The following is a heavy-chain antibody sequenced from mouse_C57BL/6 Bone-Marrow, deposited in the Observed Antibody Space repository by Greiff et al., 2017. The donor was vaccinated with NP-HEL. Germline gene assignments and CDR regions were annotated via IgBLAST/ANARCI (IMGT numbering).Heavy chain of an antibody. CDR2: ISSGGSYT. Sequence: DVMLVESGGDLVKPGGSLKLSCAASGFTFSSYGMSWVRQTPDKRLEWVATISSGGSYTYYPASVKGRFTISRDNAKNTLYLQMSSLKSEDTAMYYCARGWLLGPWFAYWGQGTLVTVSA. CDR1: GFTFSSYG. CDR3: ARGWLLGPWFAY. V-gene: IGHV5-6*02. D-gene: IGHD2-3*01. J-gene: IGHJ3*01.